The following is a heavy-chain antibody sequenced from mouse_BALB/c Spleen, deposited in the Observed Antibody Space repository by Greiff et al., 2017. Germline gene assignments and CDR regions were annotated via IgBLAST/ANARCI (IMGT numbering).Heavy chain of an antibody. CDR2: INSNGGST. D-gene: IGHD1-1*01. V-gene: IGHV5-6-3*01. CDR3: ARGGYYGYLDY. J-gene: IGHJ2*01. CDR1: GFTFSSYG. Sequence: EVKLVESGGGLVQPGGSLKLSCAASGFTFSSYGMSWVRQTPDKRLELVATINSNGGSTYYPDSVKGRFTISRDNAKNTLYLQMSSLKSEDTAMYYCARGGYYGYLDYWGQGTTLTVSS.